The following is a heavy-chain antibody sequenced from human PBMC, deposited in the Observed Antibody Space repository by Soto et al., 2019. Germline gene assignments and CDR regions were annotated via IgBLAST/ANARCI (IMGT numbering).Heavy chain of an antibody. D-gene: IGHD1-26*01. CDR2: IWYDGSNK. CDR3: ARDELFSYYYYGMDV. V-gene: IGHV3-33*01. J-gene: IGHJ6*02. Sequence: GGSLRLSCAASGFTFSSYGMHWVRQAPGKGLEWVAVIWYDGSNKYYADSVKGRFTISRDNSKNTLYLQMNSLRAEDTAVYYCARDELFSYYYYGMDVWGQGTTVTVSS. CDR1: GFTFSSYG.